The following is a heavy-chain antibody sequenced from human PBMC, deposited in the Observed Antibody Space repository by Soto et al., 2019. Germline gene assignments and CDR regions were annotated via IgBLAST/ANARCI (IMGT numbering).Heavy chain of an antibody. Sequence: QVHLVQSGAELKKPAASVKISCKASGYTFSHYYMHWVRQAPGQGLEWMGWINPNSGDTNYAQKFPGRVTITRDTSINTGYMELSRLTSDDTAVYYCARSVALGGGFDYWGQGTLVTVSS. V-gene: IGHV1-2*02. J-gene: IGHJ4*02. CDR1: GYTFSHYY. D-gene: IGHD2-21*01. CDR3: ARSVALGGGFDY. CDR2: INPNSGDT.